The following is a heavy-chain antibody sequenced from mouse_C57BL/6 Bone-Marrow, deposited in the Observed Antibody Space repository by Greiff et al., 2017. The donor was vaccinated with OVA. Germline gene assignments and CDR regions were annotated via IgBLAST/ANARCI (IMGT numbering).Heavy chain of an antibody. V-gene: IGHV1-80*01. Sequence: VQLQQSGAELVKPGASVKISCKASGYAFSSYWMNWVKQRPGKGLEWIGQIYPGDGDTNYNGKFKGKATLTAAKSSSTAYMQLSSLTSEDSAVYFCARKAGFYGMDYWGQGTTVTVSS. CDR3: ARKAGFYGMDY. J-gene: IGHJ4*01. CDR1: GYAFSSYW. CDR2: IYPGDGDT. D-gene: IGHD3-2*02.